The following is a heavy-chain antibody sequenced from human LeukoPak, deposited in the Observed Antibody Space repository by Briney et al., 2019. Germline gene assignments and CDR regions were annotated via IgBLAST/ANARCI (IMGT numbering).Heavy chain of an antibody. CDR2: INPSGGST. CDR3: ARGYGDYDY. CDR1: GYTFTIFY. D-gene: IGHD4-17*01. Sequence: GASVKVSCKASGYTFTIFYMHWVRQAPGQGLEWMGIINPSGGSTSYAQKSQGRVTMTRDTSTSTVYMELSSLRCEDTAVYYCARGYGDYDYWGQGTLVTVSS. J-gene: IGHJ4*02. V-gene: IGHV1-46*01.